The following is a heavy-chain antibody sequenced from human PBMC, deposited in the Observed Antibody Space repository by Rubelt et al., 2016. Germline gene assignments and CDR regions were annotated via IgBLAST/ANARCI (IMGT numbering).Heavy chain of an antibody. D-gene: IGHD3-10*01. CDR2: IYYSGST. CDR1: GGSITDYY. Sequence: QVQLQQSGPGLVKPSETLSLTCTVSGGSITDYYWSWILQTPGKGLAWIGYIYYSGSTDSNPPLQRRVTISVDTSKNQFSLRPSSWTAADTAVYYCARDYYYGSGPYYYYAMDVWGQGTTVTVSS. V-gene: IGHV4-59*01. CDR3: ARDYYYGSGPYYYYAMDV. J-gene: IGHJ6*02.